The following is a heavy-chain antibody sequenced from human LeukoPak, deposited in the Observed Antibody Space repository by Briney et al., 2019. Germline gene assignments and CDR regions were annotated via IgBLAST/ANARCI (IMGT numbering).Heavy chain of an antibody. D-gene: IGHD3-16*01. V-gene: IGHV4-4*02. CDR2: IYHSGST. Sequence: SGTLSLTCAVSGGSISSGNWWSWVRQPPGKGLEWIGEIYHSGSTNYNPSLKSRVTISVDRSKNHFSLKLSSVTAADTAVYYCARPGFGRAFDIWGQGTMVTVYS. J-gene: IGHJ3*02. CDR3: ARPGFGRAFDI. CDR1: GGSISSGNW.